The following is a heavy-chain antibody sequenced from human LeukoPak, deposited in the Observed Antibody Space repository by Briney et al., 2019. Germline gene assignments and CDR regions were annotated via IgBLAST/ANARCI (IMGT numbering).Heavy chain of an antibody. J-gene: IGHJ4*02. CDR3: AREDADYTFSFDF. Sequence: ASVKVSCKASGYTFTSYYMHWVRQAPGQGLEWLGIINPSDGGTSYAQKFQGRVTMTRDTSTRTVYMELSSLRSEDTAVYYCAREDADYTFSFDFWGQGTLVTVSS. CDR2: INPSDGGT. CDR1: GYTFTSYY. V-gene: IGHV1-46*01. D-gene: IGHD4-17*01.